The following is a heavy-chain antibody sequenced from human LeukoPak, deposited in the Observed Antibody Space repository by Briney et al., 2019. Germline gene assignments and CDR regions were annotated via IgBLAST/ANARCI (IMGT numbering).Heavy chain of an antibody. CDR3: ARYYDSSGYYFDY. V-gene: IGHV4-31*03. CDR1: GGSISSGGYY. J-gene: IGHJ4*02. D-gene: IGHD3-22*01. Sequence: SETLSLTCTVSGGSISSGGYYWSWIRQHPGTGLEWIGYIYYSGSTYYNPSLKSRVTISVDTSKNQFSLKLSSVTAADTAVYYCARYYDSSGYYFDYWGQGTLVTVSS. CDR2: IYYSGST.